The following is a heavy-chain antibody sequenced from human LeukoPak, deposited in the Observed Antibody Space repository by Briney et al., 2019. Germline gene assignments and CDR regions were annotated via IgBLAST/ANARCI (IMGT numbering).Heavy chain of an antibody. J-gene: IGHJ4*02. V-gene: IGHV3-53*01. CDR1: RFTVSSNY. Sequence: GGSLRLSCAASRFTVSSNYMSWVRQAPGKGLEWVSVIYSGGSTYYADSVKGRFTISSDNSKNTLYLQMNSLRAEDTAVYYCARGGYCSGGSCYYFDYWGQGTLVTVSS. CDR3: ARGGYCSGGSCYYFDY. CDR2: IYSGGST. D-gene: IGHD2-15*01.